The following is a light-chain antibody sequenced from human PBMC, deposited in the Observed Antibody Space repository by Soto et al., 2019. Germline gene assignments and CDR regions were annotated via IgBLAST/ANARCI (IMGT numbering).Light chain of an antibody. CDR1: QSVSSSY. V-gene: IGKV3-20*01. CDR3: QHYGTSAL. CDR2: DAS. Sequence: DIVLTQSPGTLSLSPGERATLSCRASQSVSSSYLAWYQQKPGQAPRLLIYDASRATGIPDRFSGSGSGTDFTLTITRLEPEDFAVYYCQHYGTSALFGPGTKVHI. J-gene: IGKJ3*01.